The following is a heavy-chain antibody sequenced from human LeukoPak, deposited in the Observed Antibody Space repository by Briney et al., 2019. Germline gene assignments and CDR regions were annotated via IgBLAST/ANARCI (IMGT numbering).Heavy chain of an antibody. D-gene: IGHD3-22*01. CDR2: INGGSTTT. J-gene: IGHJ4*02. V-gene: IGHV3-23*01. Sequence: GGSLRLSCAASRFTFSSYAMSWVRQAPGKGLEWVSAINGGSTTTYYTDSVKGRFTISRDNSKNTLYLQMNSLRAEDTALYYCAKKDDSSGYYWSPFDYWGQGTLVTVSS. CDR1: RFTFSSYA. CDR3: AKKDDSSGYYWSPFDY.